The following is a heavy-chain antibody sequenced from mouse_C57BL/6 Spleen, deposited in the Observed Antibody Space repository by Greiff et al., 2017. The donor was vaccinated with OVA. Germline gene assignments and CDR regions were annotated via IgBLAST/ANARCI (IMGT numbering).Heavy chain of an antibody. CDR1: GYTFTDYY. V-gene: IGHV1-19*01. Sequence: VQLQQSGPVLVKPGASVKMSCKASGYTFTDYYMNWVKQSHGKSLEWIGVINPYNGGTSYNQKFKGKATLTVDKSSSTAYMELNSLTSEDSAVYYCARYLYGYDGSWFAYWGQGTLVTVSA. D-gene: IGHD2-2*01. CDR2: INPYNGGT. J-gene: IGHJ3*01. CDR3: ARYLYGYDGSWFAY.